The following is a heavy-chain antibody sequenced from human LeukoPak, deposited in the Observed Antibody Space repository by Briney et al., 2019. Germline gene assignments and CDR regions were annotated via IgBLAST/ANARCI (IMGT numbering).Heavy chain of an antibody. CDR2: ISNAGSNK. CDR3: ASLGRTIFGVVTDPLRRWFGP. CDR1: GFTFSKYS. D-gene: IGHD3-3*01. J-gene: IGHJ5*02. V-gene: IGHV3-30*04. Sequence: GGSLRLSCAVSGFTFSKYSMHWVRQAPGKGLEWVAVISNAGSNKDYADSVKGRFTISRDNSKNTLYLQMNSLRAEDTAVYYCASLGRTIFGVVTDPLRRWFGPWGQGTLVTVSS.